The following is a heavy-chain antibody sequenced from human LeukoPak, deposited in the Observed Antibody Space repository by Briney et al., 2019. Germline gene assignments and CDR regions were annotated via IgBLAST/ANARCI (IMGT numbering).Heavy chain of an antibody. V-gene: IGHV1-2*02. D-gene: IGHD3-9*01. CDR2: INPNSGGT. Sequence: GASVKVSCKASGYTFTGYYMHWERQAPGQGLEWMGWINPNSGGTNYAQKFQGRVTMTRDTSVSTAYMELSRLRSDDTAVYYCAREGDDILTAAFDYWGQGTLVTVSS. CDR3: AREGDDILTAAFDY. J-gene: IGHJ4*02. CDR1: GYTFTGYY.